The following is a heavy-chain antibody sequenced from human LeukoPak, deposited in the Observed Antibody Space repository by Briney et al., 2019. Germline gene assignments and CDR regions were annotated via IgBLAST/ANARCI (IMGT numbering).Heavy chain of an antibody. CDR2: INSDGSST. J-gene: IGHJ4*02. Sequence: GGSLRLSCAASGFTISSYWMHWVRQAPGKGLVWVSRINSDGSSTSYADSVKGRFTISRDNAKNTLYLQMNSPRAEDTAVYYCARNLGYCSSTSCYGGLDYWGQGTLVTVSS. D-gene: IGHD2-2*01. CDR3: ARNLGYCSSTSCYGGLDY. V-gene: IGHV3-74*01. CDR1: GFTISSYW.